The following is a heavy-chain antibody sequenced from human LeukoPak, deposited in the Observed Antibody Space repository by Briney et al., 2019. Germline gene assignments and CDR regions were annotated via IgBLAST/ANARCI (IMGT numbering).Heavy chain of an antibody. V-gene: IGHV3-48*01. D-gene: IGHD6-6*01. J-gene: IGHJ4*02. CDR2: ISSSSSTI. CDR1: GFTFSSYS. CDR3: ARDPQYSSPGIFDY. Sequence: PGGSLRLSCAASGFTFSSYSMNWVRQARGKGLEWVSYISSSSSTIYYADSVKGRFTISRDNAKNSLYLQMNSLRAEDTAVYYCARDPQYSSPGIFDYGGQGTLVTVSS.